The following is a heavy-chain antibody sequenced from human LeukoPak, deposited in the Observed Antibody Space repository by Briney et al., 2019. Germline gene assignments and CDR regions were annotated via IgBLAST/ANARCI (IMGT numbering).Heavy chain of an antibody. CDR3: ARDLIYYDSSGYRGEYYFDY. CDR1: GYTSTSYA. Sequence: ASVKVSCMASGYTSTSYAMHWVRQAPGQRLEWMGWINAGNGNTKYSQKFQGRVTITRDTSASTAYMELSSLRSEDTAVYYCARDLIYYDSSGYRGEYYFDYWGQGTLVTVSS. J-gene: IGHJ4*02. D-gene: IGHD3-22*01. CDR2: INAGNGNT. V-gene: IGHV1-3*01.